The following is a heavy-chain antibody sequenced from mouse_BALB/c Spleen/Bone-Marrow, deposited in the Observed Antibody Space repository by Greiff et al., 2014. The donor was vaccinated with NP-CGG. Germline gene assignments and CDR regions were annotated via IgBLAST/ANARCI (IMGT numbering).Heavy chain of an antibody. CDR2: IWSGGNT. J-gene: IGHJ3*01. CDR1: GFSLTSYG. CDR3: ARNLGDGYSFAY. V-gene: IGHV2-2*02. Sequence: QVQLVESGPGLVQPSQSLSITCTVSGFSLTSYGVHWVRQSPGKGLEWLGVIWSGGNTDYNAAFISRLSISKDNSKSQVFFKMNSLQANDTAIYYCARNLGDGYSFAYWGQGTLVTVSA. D-gene: IGHD2-3*01.